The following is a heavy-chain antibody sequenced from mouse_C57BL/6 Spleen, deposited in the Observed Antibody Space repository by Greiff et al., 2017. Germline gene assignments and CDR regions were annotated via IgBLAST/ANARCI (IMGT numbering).Heavy chain of an antibody. CDR3: ERKRALDDGSGEGAMDN. J-gene: IGHJ4*01. CDR2: IYPGDGDT. CDR1: GYAFSSYW. V-gene: IGHV1-80*01. D-gene: IGHD1-1*01. Sequence: QVQLQQSGAELVKPGASVKISCKASGYAFSSYWMNWVKQRPGKGLEWIGQIYPGDGDTNYNGKFKGKATLTADKSSSTAYMQLSSLTSEDSAVYFCERKRALDDGSGEGAMDNGGQGTSVTVSS.